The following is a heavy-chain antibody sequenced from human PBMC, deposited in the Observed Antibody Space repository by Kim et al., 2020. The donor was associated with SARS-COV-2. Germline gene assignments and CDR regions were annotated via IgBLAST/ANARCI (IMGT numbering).Heavy chain of an antibody. CDR1: GGSISSSGYY. D-gene: IGHD3-16*01. CDR2: IYYTGST. J-gene: IGHJ6*01. Sequence: SETLSLTCTVSGGSISSSGYYWGWVRQPPGKVLEWIGNIYYTGSTLYSTSLQSRVTISVDTSKDRFSLKLRSVTAADTAIYYCARDRLGQQPGYYYNYG. V-gene: IGHV4-39*07. CDR3: ARDRLGQQPGYYYNYG.